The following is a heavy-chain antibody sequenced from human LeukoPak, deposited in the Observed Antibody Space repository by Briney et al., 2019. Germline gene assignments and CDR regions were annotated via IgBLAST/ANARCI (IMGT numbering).Heavy chain of an antibody. J-gene: IGHJ6*03. CDR1: GFTVSSNY. CDR2: IYSGGST. V-gene: IGHV3-66*04. Sequence: GGSLRLSCAASGFTVSSNYMSWVRQAPGKGLEWVSVIYSGGSTYYADSVKGRFTISRDNSKNTLYLQMNSLRAEDTAVYYCARQIQLWSYYYYYYMDVWGKGTTVTISS. CDR3: ARQIQLWSYYYYYYMDV. D-gene: IGHD5-18*01.